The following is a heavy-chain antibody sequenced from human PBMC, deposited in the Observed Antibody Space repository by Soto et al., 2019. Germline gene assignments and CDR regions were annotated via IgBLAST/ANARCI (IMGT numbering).Heavy chain of an antibody. D-gene: IGHD6-13*01. V-gene: IGHV4-61*01. CDR2: IYYSGST. CDR3: AREWQQLFPDAFDI. Sequence: SETLSLTCTVSGGSVSSGSYYWSWIRQPPGKGLEWIGYIYYSGSTNYNPSLKSRVTISVDTSKNQFSLKLSSVTAADTVVYYCAREWQQLFPDAFDIWGQGTMVTVSS. CDR1: GGSVSSGSYY. J-gene: IGHJ3*02.